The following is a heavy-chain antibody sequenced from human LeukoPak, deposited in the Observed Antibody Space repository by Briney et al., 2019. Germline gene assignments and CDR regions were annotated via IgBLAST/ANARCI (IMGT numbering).Heavy chain of an antibody. V-gene: IGHV4-31*03. D-gene: IGHD4-17*01. CDR3: ARGTTVTTTDY. Sequence: SETLSLTCTVSGGSISSGGYYWSWIRQHPGKGLEWIGYIYYSGSTYYNPSLKSRVTISVDTSKNQFSLKLSSVTAADTAVYYCARGTTVTTTDYWGQGTLVTVSS. CDR2: IYYSGST. J-gene: IGHJ4*02. CDR1: GGSISSGGYY.